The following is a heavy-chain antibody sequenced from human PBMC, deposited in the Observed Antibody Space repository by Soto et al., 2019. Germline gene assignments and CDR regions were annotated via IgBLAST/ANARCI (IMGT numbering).Heavy chain of an antibody. V-gene: IGHV4-39*01. Sequence: LETLSLTCSVSGGSISSISYYWGWIRQPPGKGLEWIGSSYYSGSTSYNPSLKSRVTISVDTSKNQFPLKLSSVTAADTAVYYSARQNYGDWYYGMDVWGQGTTVTVSS. CDR2: SYYSGST. CDR1: GGSISSISYY. D-gene: IGHD4-17*01. J-gene: IGHJ6*02. CDR3: ARQNYGDWYYGMDV.